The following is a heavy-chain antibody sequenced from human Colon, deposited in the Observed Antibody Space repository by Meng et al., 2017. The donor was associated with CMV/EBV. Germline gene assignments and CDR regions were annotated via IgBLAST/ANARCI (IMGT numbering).Heavy chain of an antibody. J-gene: IGHJ5*02. Sequence: GGSLRLSCVASGFAFSSYEMNWVRQAPGKGLEWVAYISSAGGDRYYADSVKGRFTISRHNAQRSLYLEMNSLSGDDTAVYYCARDLISGTYSGYESDLGPWDQGTLVTVSS. CDR1: GFAFSSYE. V-gene: IGHV3-48*03. CDR2: ISSAGGDR. CDR3: ARDLISGTYSGYESDLGP. D-gene: IGHD5-12*01.